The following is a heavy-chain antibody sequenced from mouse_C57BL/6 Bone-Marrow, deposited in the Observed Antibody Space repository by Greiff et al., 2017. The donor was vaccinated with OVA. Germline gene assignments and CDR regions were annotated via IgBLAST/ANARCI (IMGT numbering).Heavy chain of an antibody. D-gene: IGHD2-13*01. V-gene: IGHV1-55*01. CDR2: IYPGSGST. CDR3: AREDGDYGYAMDY. Sequence: QVQLQQPGAELVKPGASVKMSCKASGYTFTSYWITWVKQRPGQGLEWIGDIYPGSGSTNYNEKFKSKATLTVDTSSSTAYMQLSSLTSEDSAVYDCAREDGDYGYAMDYWGQGTSVTVSS. J-gene: IGHJ4*01. CDR1: GYTFTSYW.